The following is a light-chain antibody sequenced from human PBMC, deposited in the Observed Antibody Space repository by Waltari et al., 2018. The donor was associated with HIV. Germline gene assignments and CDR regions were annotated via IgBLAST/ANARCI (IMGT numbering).Light chain of an antibody. Sequence: DIVVPQPPASLAVSLGGRATRNCKSTQSLLHSSSNKNYLAWFQLKPGQPPKLLIYWASTRASGVPARFSGSGSGTNFTLTINGLQAEDVAIYYCQQFYSTTWSFGPGTRVDI. CDR3: QQFYSTTWS. CDR1: QSLLHSSSNKNY. J-gene: IGKJ1*01. CDR2: WAS. V-gene: IGKV4-1*01.